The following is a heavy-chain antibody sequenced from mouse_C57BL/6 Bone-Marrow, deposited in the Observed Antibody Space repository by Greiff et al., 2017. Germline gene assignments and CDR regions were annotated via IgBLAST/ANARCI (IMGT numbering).Heavy chain of an antibody. CDR2: ISSGGSYT. D-gene: IGHD2-4*01. CDR3: ASEGDYGLGFDY. V-gene: IGHV5-6*01. Sequence: VQLQQSGGDLVKPGGSLKLSCAASGFTFSSYGMPWVRQTPDKRLEWVETISSGGSYTYYPDSVKGRFTISRDNAKNNLYLQMSSLTSEDTAMYYCASEGDYGLGFDYGGQGTTLTVSS. CDR1: GFTFSSYG. J-gene: IGHJ2*01.